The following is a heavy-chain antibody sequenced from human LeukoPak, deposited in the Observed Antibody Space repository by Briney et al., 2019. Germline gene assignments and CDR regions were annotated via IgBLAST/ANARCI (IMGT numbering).Heavy chain of an antibody. D-gene: IGHD3-22*01. Sequence: SQTLSLTCAISGDSVSSNSAAWNWIRQSPSRGLEWLGRTYYRFKWYNDYAVSVKSRITINPDTSKNQFSLQLSSVTPEDTAVYYCARGRTFYDSSAGAFDIWGQGTMVTVSS. J-gene: IGHJ3*02. CDR2: TYYRFKWYN. V-gene: IGHV6-1*01. CDR3: ARGRTFYDSSAGAFDI. CDR1: GDSVSSNSAA.